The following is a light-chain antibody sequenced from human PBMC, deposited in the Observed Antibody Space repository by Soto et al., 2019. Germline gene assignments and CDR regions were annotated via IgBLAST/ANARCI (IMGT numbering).Light chain of an antibody. CDR3: QQYNSYSHP. CDR1: QSISSW. Sequence: DIQMTQSPSTLSASVGDRVTITCRASQSISSWLAWYQQKPGKAPKLLIYDASSLESGVPSRFSGSGSGTEFTLTISSLQPDDFAPYFCQQYNSYSHPFGQGTKLEIK. J-gene: IGKJ2*01. CDR2: DAS. V-gene: IGKV1-5*01.